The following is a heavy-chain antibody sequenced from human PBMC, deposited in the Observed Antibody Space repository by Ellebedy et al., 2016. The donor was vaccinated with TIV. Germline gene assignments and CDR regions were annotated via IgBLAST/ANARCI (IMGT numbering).Heavy chain of an antibody. D-gene: IGHD2-2*01. CDR3: ARDRSAEADFDY. Sequence: AASVKVSCKASGYTFTSYGISWVRQAPGQGFEWMGRIIPILGIANYAQKFQGRVTITADKSTSTAYMELSSLRSEDTAVYYCARDRSAEADFDYWGQGTLVTVSS. V-gene: IGHV1-69*04. CDR2: IIPILGIA. CDR1: GYTFTSYG. J-gene: IGHJ4*02.